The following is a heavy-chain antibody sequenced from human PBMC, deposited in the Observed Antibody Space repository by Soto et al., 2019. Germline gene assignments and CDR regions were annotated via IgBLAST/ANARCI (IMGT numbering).Heavy chain of an antibody. Sequence: SETLSLTCTVSGDSVTSDDSYWGWIRRPPGQGLEWIGTISHTGETFYTPPLNSRLTMSLDASKNQFSLKPASMTAADAGVFFCARQMRGQKPHFGWLSPVTSWGQGIRVPVSS. CDR2: ISHTGET. CDR3: ARQMRGQKPHFGWLSPVTS. CDR1: GDSVTSDDSY. J-gene: IGHJ5*02. V-gene: IGHV4-39*01. D-gene: IGHD3-9*01.